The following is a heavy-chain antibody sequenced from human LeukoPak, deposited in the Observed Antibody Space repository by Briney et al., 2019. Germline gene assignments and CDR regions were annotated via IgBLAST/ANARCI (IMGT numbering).Heavy chain of an antibody. D-gene: IGHD3-10*01. Sequence: PSETLSLTCTVSGGSISSSSYYWGWIRQPPGKGLEWIGSIYYSGSTYYNPSLKSRVTISVDKSKNQLSLKLTSVTAADTAVYYCARSQESDTSYYGLGVSRFDYWGQGILVTVSS. CDR2: IYYSGST. CDR1: GGSISSSSYY. CDR3: ARSQESDTSYYGLGVSRFDY. V-gene: IGHV4-39*07. J-gene: IGHJ4*02.